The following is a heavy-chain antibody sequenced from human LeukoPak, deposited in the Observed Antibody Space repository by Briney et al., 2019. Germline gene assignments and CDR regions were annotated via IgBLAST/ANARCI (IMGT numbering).Heavy chain of an antibody. V-gene: IGHV1-8*01. Sequence: ASVKVSCKASGHTFTSYDINWVRQATGQGLEWMGWMNPNSGNTGYAQKFQGRVTMTRNTSISTAYMELSSLRSEDTAVYYCARYKDRRWSGYSPYNWFDPWGQGTLVTVSS. D-gene: IGHD3-3*01. J-gene: IGHJ5*02. CDR2: MNPNSGNT. CDR1: GHTFTSYD. CDR3: ARYKDRRWSGYSPYNWFDP.